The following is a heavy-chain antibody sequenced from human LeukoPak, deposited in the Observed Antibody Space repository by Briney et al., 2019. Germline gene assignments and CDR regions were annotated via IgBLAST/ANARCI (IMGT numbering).Heavy chain of an antibody. J-gene: IGHJ4*02. Sequence: GGSLRLSCAASGFTFSSYSMNWVRQAPGKGLEWVSSISSSSTYIYYADSVKGRFTISRDNAKNSLYLQMNSLRAEDTAVYYCARELRSAWYHFDYWGQGTLVTVSS. D-gene: IGHD6-19*01. V-gene: IGHV3-21*01. CDR2: ISSSSTYI. CDR3: ARELRSAWYHFDY. CDR1: GFTFSSYS.